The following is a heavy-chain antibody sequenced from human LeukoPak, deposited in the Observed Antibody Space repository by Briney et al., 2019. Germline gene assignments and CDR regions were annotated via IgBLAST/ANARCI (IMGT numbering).Heavy chain of an antibody. CDR2: IYYSGST. D-gene: IGHD2-15*01. V-gene: IGHV4-59*01. CDR1: GVSISSYY. J-gene: IGHJ3*02. CDR3: ARDRGGSSGAFDI. Sequence: MSSETLSLTCTVSGVSISSYYWSWIRQPPGKGLEWIGYIYYSGSTNYNPSLKSRVTISVDTSKNQFSLKLSSVTAADTAVYYCARDRGGSSGAFDIWGQGTMVTVSS.